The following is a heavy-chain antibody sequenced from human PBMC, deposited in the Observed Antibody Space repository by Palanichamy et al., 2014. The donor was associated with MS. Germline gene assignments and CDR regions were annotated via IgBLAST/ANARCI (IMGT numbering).Heavy chain of an antibody. Sequence: VQLVQSGAEVKKPGASVKVSCKASGYTFTSYGISWVRQAPGQGLEWMGWISSYTGDTIYAQKLQGRVTMTTDTSTSTAYMELRSLRSDDTAVYYCAREGGWNCYDHTLTNDCWGQGTLVTVSS. J-gene: IGHJ4*02. D-gene: IGHD3-22*01. CDR1: GYTFTSYG. V-gene: IGHV1-18*01. CDR2: ISSYTGDT. CDR3: AREGGWNCYDHTLTNDC.